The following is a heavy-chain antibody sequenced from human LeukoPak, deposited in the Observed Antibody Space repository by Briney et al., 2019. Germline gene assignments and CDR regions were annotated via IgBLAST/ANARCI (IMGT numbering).Heavy chain of an antibody. J-gene: IGHJ4*02. CDR1: GFTFDDYA. D-gene: IGHD3-10*01. CDR2: ISWNSGSI. Sequence: GGSLRLSRAASGFTFDDYAMQWVRQTPGKGLEWVSGISWNSGSIGYADSVKGRFTISRDNAKNSLYLQMNSLRAEDTALYYCAKALYGSGSYSDYWGQGTLVTVSS. CDR3: AKALYGSGSYSDY. V-gene: IGHV3-9*01.